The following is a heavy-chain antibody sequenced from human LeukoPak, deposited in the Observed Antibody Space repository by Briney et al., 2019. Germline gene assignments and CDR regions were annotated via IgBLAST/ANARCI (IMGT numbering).Heavy chain of an antibody. CDR1: GFTFSSYA. CDR2: ISYDGSNK. Sequence: GGSLRLSCAASGFTFSSYAMHWVRQAPGKGLEWVAVISYDGSNKYYADSVKGRFTISRDNAKNSLYLQMNSLRAEDTAVYYCARWAYDAFDIWGQGTMVTVSS. V-gene: IGHV3-30-3*01. J-gene: IGHJ3*02. D-gene: IGHD1-26*01. CDR3: ARWAYDAFDI.